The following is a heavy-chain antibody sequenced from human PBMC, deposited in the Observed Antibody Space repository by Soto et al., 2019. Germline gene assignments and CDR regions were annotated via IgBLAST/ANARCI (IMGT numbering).Heavy chain of an antibody. CDR2: ISWNSGSI. J-gene: IGHJ4*02. Sequence: SGGSLRLSCAASGFTFDDYAMHWVRQAPGKGLEWVSGISWNSGSIGYADSVKGRFTISRDNAKNSLYLQMNSLRAEDTALYYCAKETDTAKTPHIDYWGQGTLVTVSS. V-gene: IGHV3-9*01. CDR1: GFTFDDYA. D-gene: IGHD5-18*01. CDR3: AKETDTAKTPHIDY.